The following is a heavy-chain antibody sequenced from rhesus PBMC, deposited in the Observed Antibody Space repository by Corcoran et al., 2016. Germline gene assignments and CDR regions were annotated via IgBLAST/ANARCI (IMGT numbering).Heavy chain of an antibody. CDR3: AREGGGAAAGPFDY. CDR2: IYDSSRST. CDR1: GGSINSNY. Sequence: QVQLQESGPGLVKPSETLSLTCAVSGGSINSNYWSWIRQSPGKGLEWIGHIYDSSRSTYYNPALKSRVPISTDTAKNQFSLKLNSVTAADTALYYCAREGGGAAAGPFDYWGQGVLVTVSS. V-gene: IGHV4-160*01. D-gene: IGHD6-31*01. J-gene: IGHJ4*01.